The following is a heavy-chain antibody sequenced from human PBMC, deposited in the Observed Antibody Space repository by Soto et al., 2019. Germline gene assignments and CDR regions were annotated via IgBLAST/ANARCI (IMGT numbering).Heavy chain of an antibody. V-gene: IGHV4-31*03. Sequence: SETLSLTCTVSGGSISSGGYYWGWIRQHPGKGLEWIGYIYYSGSTYYNPSLKSRVTISVDTSKNQSSLKLSSVTAADTAVYYCARVHYDILNGYYNFDYWGQGTLVTVSS. CDR2: IYYSGST. CDR1: GGSISSGGYY. D-gene: IGHD3-9*01. CDR3: ARVHYDILNGYYNFDY. J-gene: IGHJ4*02.